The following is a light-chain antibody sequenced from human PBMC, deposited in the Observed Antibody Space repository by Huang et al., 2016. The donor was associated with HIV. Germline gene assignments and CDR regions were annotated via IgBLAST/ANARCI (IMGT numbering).Light chain of an antibody. V-gene: IGKV2-24*01. CDR1: QSLVHSYGKTY. J-gene: IGKJ2*01. CDR2: QIS. CDR3: TQTTEFPYT. Sequence: DIVMTQTPLSSPVTLGQPASISCRSSQSLVHSYGKTYLSWLHQRPGQPPRLLSYQISKRFSGVPDRFSGSGAGTDFTLKISRVEAEDVGVYFCTQTTEFPYTFGQGTKLEIK.